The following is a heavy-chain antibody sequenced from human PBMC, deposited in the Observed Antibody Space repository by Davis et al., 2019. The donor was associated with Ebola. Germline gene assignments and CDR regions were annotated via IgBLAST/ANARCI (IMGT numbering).Heavy chain of an antibody. D-gene: IGHD3-9*01. J-gene: IGHJ6*02. V-gene: IGHV4-59*01. CDR3: ARGRYMDV. CDR2: IDYSGST. CDR1: GGSISTYY. Sequence: SETLSLTCTVSGGSISTYYWSWIRQPPGKGLEWIGYIDYSGSTSYNPSLKSRVTISVDTSENQFSLKVTSLTAADTAVYYCARGRYMDVWGQGTTVIVSS.